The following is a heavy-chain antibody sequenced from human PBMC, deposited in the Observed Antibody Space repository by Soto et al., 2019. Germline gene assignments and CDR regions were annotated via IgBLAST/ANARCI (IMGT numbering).Heavy chain of an antibody. J-gene: IGHJ4*02. CDR2: ILYDGSNK. V-gene: IGHV3-30*18. CDR3: AKDEPQSD. Sequence: QVQLVESGGGVVQPGRSLRLSCAASGFTFSSYGMHWVRQAPGKGLEWVAVILYDGSNKYYADSVKGRFTISRDNSKNTVYLQMNSLRVEDTAVYYCAKDEPQSDWGQGTLVTVSS. CDR1: GFTFSSYG.